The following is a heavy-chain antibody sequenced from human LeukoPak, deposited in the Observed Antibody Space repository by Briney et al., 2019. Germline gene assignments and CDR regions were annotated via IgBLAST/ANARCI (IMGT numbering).Heavy chain of an antibody. CDR1: GLIFSTYS. D-gene: IGHD2/OR15-2a*01. CDR2: IKTKQDGGTT. J-gene: IGHJ6*03. V-gene: IGHV3-15*01. Sequence: GGSLRLSCGASGLIFSTYSMNWLRQAPGKGLEWVGRIKTKQDGGTTDYATPVKGRFTISRDDSKNTLYLQMNSLRTDDTAIYYCTAIREYCDSAGCYSPYFYYYMDVWGKGTTVAASS. CDR3: TAIREYCDSAGCYSPYFYYYMDV.